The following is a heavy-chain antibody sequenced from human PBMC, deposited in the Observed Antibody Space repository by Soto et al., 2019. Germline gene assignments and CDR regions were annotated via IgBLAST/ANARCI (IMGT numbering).Heavy chain of an antibody. D-gene: IGHD3-22*01. CDR2: INPSGGST. CDR1: GYTFTSYY. V-gene: IGHV1-46*01. J-gene: IGHJ6*02. CDR3: ARGPQANYYDSSGPSVGMDV. Sequence: GASVKVSCMASGYTFTSYYMHWVRQAPGQGLEWMGIINPSGGSTSYAQKFQGRVTMTRDTSTSTVYMELSSLRSEDTAVYYCARGPQANYYDSSGPSVGMDVWGQGTTVTVSS.